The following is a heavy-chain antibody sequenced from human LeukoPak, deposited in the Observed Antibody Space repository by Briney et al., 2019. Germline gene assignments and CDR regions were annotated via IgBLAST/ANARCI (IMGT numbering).Heavy chain of an antibody. V-gene: IGHV3-74*01. CDR2: INSDGSST. CDR3: ARDRTIADYGDSSDI. CDR1: GFTFSSYW. Sequence: PGGSLRLSCAASGFTFSSYWMRWVRQAPGKGLVWVSRINSDGSSTSYADSVKGRFTISRDNAKNTLYLQMNSLRAEDTALYYCARDRTIADYGDSSDIWGQGTMVTVSS. J-gene: IGHJ3*02. D-gene: IGHD4-17*01.